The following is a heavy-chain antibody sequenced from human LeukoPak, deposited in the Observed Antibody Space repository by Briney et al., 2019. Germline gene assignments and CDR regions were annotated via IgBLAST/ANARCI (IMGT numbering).Heavy chain of an antibody. Sequence: AGGSLGLSCAASGFTFSTNARGWFRQAPGRGLKWFSTINGEGGRASYAVSVKGRFTISTDDLNNTLYLQISRLRVEDTAIHYFGKNWFESNWGQGTLVTVSS. V-gene: IGHV3-23*01. J-gene: IGHJ4*02. CDR3: GKNWFESN. CDR1: GFTFSTNA. D-gene: IGHD3-10*01. CDR2: INGEGGRA.